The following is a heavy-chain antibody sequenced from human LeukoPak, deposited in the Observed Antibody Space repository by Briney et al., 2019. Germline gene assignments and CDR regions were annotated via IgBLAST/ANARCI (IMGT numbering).Heavy chain of an antibody. Sequence: SETLSLTCTVSGGSISSSSYYWGWIRQPPGKGLEWIGSIYYSGSTYYNPSLKSRVTISVDTSKNQFSLKLSSVTAADTAVYYCARQQWLVFWFDPWGQGTLVTVPS. J-gene: IGHJ5*02. CDR3: ARQQWLVFWFDP. CDR1: GGSISSSSYY. CDR2: IYYSGST. V-gene: IGHV4-39*01. D-gene: IGHD6-19*01.